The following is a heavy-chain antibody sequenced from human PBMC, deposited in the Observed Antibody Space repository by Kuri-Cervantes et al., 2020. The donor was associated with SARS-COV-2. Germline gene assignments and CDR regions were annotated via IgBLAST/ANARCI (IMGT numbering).Heavy chain of an antibody. Sequence: GESLKISCATSGFIFSNYGMHWVRQAPGKGLEWVAVIWYDGSNKYYADSVKGRFTISRDNAKNSLYLQMNSLRAEDTAVYYCARASSEIMITFGGVIGWFDPWGQGTLVTVSS. CDR2: IWYDGSNK. V-gene: IGHV3-33*01. J-gene: IGHJ5*02. D-gene: IGHD3-16*01. CDR1: GFIFSNYG. CDR3: ARASSEIMITFGGVIGWFDP.